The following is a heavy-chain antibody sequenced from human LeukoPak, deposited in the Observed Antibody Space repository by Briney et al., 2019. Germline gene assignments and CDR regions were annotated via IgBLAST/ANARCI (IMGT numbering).Heavy chain of an antibody. D-gene: IGHD3-22*01. CDR1: GYTLTELS. CDR2: FDPEDGET. V-gene: IGHV1-24*01. J-gene: IGHJ3*02. Sequence: ASVKVSCKVSGYTLTELSMHWVRQAPGKGLEWMGGFDPEDGETIYAQKFQGRVTMTEDTSTDTAYMELSSLRSEDTAVYYCARDRDTYYYDSSGFDIWGQGTMVTVSS. CDR3: ARDRDTYYYDSSGFDI.